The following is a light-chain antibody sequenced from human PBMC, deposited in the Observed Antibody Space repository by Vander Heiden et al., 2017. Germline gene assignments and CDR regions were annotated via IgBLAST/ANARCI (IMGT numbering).Light chain of an antibody. Sequence: SVLPQPPSVSGAPGQRVTISCSGSISNIGAGYDVHWYQPLPGTAPKLITYSNNNRPSEVPDRFSGSKSGAPASLTITGLQAADEAYYYCLSYDNGMTASAFGGGTKTDRP. V-gene: IGLV1-40*01. J-gene: IGLJ2*01. CDR1: ISNIGAGYD. CDR3: LSYDNGMTASA. CDR2: SNN.